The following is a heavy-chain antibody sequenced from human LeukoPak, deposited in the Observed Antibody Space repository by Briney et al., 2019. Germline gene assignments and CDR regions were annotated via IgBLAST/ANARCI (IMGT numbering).Heavy chain of an antibody. CDR3: ARVLRFLEWFLFDY. D-gene: IGHD3-3*01. CDR1: GFTFISYW. J-gene: IGHJ4*02. V-gene: IGHV3-7*01. Sequence: GGSLRLSCAASGFTFISYWMSWVRQAPGNGLEWVANIKQEGSEKYYVDSVKGRFTISRDNAKNSLYPQMNSLRAEDTAVYYCARVLRFLEWFLFDYWGQGTLVTVSS. CDR2: IKQEGSEK.